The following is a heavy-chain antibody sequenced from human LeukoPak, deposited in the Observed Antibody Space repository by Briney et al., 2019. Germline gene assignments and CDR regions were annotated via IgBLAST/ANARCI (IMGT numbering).Heavy chain of an antibody. D-gene: IGHD3-3*01. Sequence: PGGSLRLSCAASGFTFSTYGMHWVRQAPGKGLEWVALITYDGYYKYYSDSVKGRFTISSDTSKNTLSLQMNSLRAEDTAVYYCAKVLYDFWSGYYYSPFDYWGQGTLVTVSS. V-gene: IGHV3-30*18. CDR3: AKVLYDFWSGYYYSPFDY. CDR1: GFTFSTYG. J-gene: IGHJ4*02. CDR2: ITYDGYYK.